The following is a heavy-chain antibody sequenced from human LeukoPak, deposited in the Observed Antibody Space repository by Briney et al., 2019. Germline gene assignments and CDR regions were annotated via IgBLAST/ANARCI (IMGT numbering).Heavy chain of an antibody. D-gene: IGHD5-12*01. CDR1: GFSSSNYW. CDR3: ARVQHEWIMDY. V-gene: IGHV3-7*01. CDR2: IEQDGSEK. J-gene: IGHJ4*02. Sequence: GGSLRLSCAASGFSSSNYWMRWVRQAPGKGLEWVANIEQDGSEKYYLDSVKGRFTISRDNAKDSLYLQMNSLRAEDTAVYYCARVQHEWIMDYWGQGTLVTVSS.